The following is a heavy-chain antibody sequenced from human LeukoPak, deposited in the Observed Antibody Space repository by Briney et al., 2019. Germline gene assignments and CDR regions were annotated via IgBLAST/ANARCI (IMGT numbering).Heavy chain of an antibody. Sequence: PSETLSLTCTVSGGSISSGSYYWSWIRQPAGKGLEWIGRIYTSGSTNYNPSLKSRVTISVDTSKNQFSLKLCSVTAADTAVYYCARVKAALFDYWGQGTLVTVSS. CDR2: IYTSGST. CDR3: ARVKAALFDY. V-gene: IGHV4-61*02. J-gene: IGHJ4*02. CDR1: GGSISSGSYY. D-gene: IGHD6-13*01.